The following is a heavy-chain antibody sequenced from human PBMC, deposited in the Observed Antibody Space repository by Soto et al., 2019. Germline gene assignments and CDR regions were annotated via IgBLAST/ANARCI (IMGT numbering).Heavy chain of an antibody. CDR2: IGTAGDP. CDR3: ARTYPGLDAFDI. D-gene: IGHD3-9*01. J-gene: IGHJ3*02. V-gene: IGHV3-13*05. Sequence: GGSLRLSCAASGFTFSSYDMHWVRQATGKGLEWVSAIGTAGDPYYPGSVKGRFTISRENAKNSLYLQMYSLRAGDTAVYYCARTYPGLDAFDIWGQGTMVTVSS. CDR1: GFTFSSYD.